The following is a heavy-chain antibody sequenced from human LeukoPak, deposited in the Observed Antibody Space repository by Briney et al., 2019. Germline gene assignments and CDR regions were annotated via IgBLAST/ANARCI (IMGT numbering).Heavy chain of an antibody. CDR2: MNPNSGNT. Sequence: ASVKVSCKASGYTFTSYDINWVRQATGQGLEWMGWMNPNSGNTGYAQKFQGRVTMTRNTSISTAYMELSSLRSEDTAVYYCARALSSSGWYYYYYYMDVWGKGTTVTISS. V-gene: IGHV1-8*01. CDR3: ARALSSSGWYYYYYYMDV. J-gene: IGHJ6*03. CDR1: GYTFTSYD. D-gene: IGHD6-19*01.